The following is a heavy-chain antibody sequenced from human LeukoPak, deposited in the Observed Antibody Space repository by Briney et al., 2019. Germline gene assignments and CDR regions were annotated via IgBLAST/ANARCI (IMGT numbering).Heavy chain of an antibody. J-gene: IGHJ6*04. D-gene: IGHD3-10*01. Sequence: SETLSLTRTVSGGSINSFYWRCSRQPPRGGLGWIGYIYYSGSTTYNPSLKRRVTMSVDASKNQFSLWLSSVTAADTAVYYCARLVRLTLIRGVTGYHSLDVWGRGTKVTVSS. V-gene: IGHV4-59*01. CDR3: ARLVRLTLIRGVTGYHSLDV. CDR1: GGSINSFY. CDR2: IYYSGST.